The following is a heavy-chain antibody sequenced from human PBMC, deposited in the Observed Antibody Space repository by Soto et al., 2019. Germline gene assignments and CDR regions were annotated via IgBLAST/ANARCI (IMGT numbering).Heavy chain of an antibody. CDR1: GGTFSSYA. Sequence: SVKVSCKASGGTFSSYAISWVRQAPGQGLEWMGGIIPIFGTANYAQKFQGRVTITADESTSTAYMELSSLRSEDTAVYYCASERYYYYGMDVWGQGTTVTVSS. J-gene: IGHJ6*02. CDR2: IIPIFGTA. V-gene: IGHV1-69*13. CDR3: ASERYYYYGMDV.